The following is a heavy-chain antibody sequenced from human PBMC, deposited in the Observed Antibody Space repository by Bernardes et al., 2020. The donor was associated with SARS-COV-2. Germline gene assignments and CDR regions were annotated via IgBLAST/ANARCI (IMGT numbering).Heavy chain of an antibody. CDR1: GFTFKDYY. J-gene: IGHJ4*02. Sequence: GGSLRLSCAASGFTFKDYYISWIRQAPGKGLEWVGYISNSGSYTALADSVKGRFSLSRDNAKQSVLLQMNDLKADDTAIYYCARNGYLDYWGQGTLVTVSS. D-gene: IGHD2-8*01. CDR3: ARNGYLDY. CDR2: ISNSGSYT. V-gene: IGHV3-11*03.